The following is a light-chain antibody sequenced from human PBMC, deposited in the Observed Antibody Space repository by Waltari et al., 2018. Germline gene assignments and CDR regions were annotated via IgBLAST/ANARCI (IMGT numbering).Light chain of an antibody. CDR2: AAS. Sequence: DIQLTQSPSFLSASVGDRVTTPCRASQGISSYLAWYQQQPGEAPKLLISAASTLQSGVPSRFSGSGSGTEFTLTISSLQPEDFATYYCQQLNSFPYTFGQGTKLDIK. J-gene: IGKJ2*01. V-gene: IGKV1-9*01. CDR1: QGISSY. CDR3: QQLNSFPYT.